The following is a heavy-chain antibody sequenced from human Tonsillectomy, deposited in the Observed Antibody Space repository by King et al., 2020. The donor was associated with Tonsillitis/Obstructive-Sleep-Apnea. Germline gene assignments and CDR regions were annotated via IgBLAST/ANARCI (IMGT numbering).Heavy chain of an antibody. J-gene: IGHJ4*02. V-gene: IGHV3-33*01. CDR2: IWYDGSNK. CDR1: GFTFSSYG. D-gene: IGHD3-16*01. Sequence: VQLVESGGGVVQPGRSLRLSCAASGFTFSSYGMHWVRQAPGKGLEWVAVIWYDGSNKYYADSVKGRFTISRDNSKNTLNLQMNSLRAEDTAVYYCAREGGWGLGRTWEKYYFDYWGQGTLVTVSS. CDR3: AREGGWGLGRTWEKYYFDY.